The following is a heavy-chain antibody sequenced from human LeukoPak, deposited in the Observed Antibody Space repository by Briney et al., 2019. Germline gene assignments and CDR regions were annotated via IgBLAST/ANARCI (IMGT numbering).Heavy chain of an antibody. CDR1: GYTFTSCG. Sequence: ASVKVSCKASGYTFTSCGISWVRQAPGQGLEWMGWISAYNGNTNYAQKLQGRVTMTTDTSTSTAYMELRSLRSDDTAVYYCAFSPSSWDALDYWGQGTLVTVSS. J-gene: IGHJ4*02. CDR3: AFSPSSWDALDY. CDR2: ISAYNGNT. D-gene: IGHD6-13*01. V-gene: IGHV1-18*01.